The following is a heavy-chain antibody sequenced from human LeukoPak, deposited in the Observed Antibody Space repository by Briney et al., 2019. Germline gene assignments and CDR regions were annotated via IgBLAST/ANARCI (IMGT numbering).Heavy chain of an antibody. D-gene: IGHD2-2*01. V-gene: IGHV3-48*01. CDR3: ARRTVYCSSTCCSN. Sequence: GGSLRLSCAASGFTFSSYSMNWVRQAPGKGLEWVSYISSSSSTIYYADSVKGRFTISRDNAKNSLYLQMNSLRAEDTAVYYCARRTVYCSSTCCSNWGQGTLVTVSS. CDR2: ISSSSSTI. J-gene: IGHJ4*02. CDR1: GFTFSSYS.